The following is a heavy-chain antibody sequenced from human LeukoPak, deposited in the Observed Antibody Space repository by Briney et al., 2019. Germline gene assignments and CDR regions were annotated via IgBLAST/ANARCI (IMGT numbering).Heavy chain of an antibody. CDR2: LTNSGGSGGVT. J-gene: IGHJ4*02. D-gene: IGHD3-22*01. CDR3: AKAMSTDHYDSRGFYRVDFDS. V-gene: IGHV3-23*01. CDR1: GFTFSTYA. Sequence: QTGGSLRLSCAASGFTFSTYAMSWVRQAPGKGLEWVSALTNSGGSGGVTYYADSVKGRFIISRDNSKSTLYLQLSSLRAEDTAVYYCAKAMSTDHYDSRGFYRVDFDSWGQGIRVTVSS.